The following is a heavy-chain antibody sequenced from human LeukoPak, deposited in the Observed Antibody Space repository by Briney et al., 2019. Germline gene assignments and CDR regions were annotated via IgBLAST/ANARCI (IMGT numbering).Heavy chain of an antibody. Sequence: PSETLSLTCTVSGDSISTYYWGWIRQPPGKGLEWIGEINHSGSTNYNPSLKSRVTISVDTSKNQFSLKLSSVTAADTAVYYCASPLHLTPRYWYFDLWGRGTLVTVSS. CDR1: GDSISTYY. CDR2: INHSGST. J-gene: IGHJ2*01. CDR3: ASPLHLTPRYWYFDL. D-gene: IGHD1-14*01. V-gene: IGHV4-34*01.